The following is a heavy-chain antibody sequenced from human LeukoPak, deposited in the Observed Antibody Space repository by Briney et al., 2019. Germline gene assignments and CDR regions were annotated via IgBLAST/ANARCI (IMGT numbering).Heavy chain of an antibody. CDR3: ARSYYDSRGYWAFDI. CDR1: GYTFIDYY. CDR2: INPKSGDT. D-gene: IGHD3-22*01. J-gene: IGHJ3*02. Sequence: GASVKVPCKASGYTFIDYYMHWVRQAPGQGLEWMGWINPKSGDTNYAQKFQGRVTMTRDTSTGTVYMELSSLRSEDTAVYYCARSYYDSRGYWAFDIWGQGTMVTVSS. V-gene: IGHV1-2*02.